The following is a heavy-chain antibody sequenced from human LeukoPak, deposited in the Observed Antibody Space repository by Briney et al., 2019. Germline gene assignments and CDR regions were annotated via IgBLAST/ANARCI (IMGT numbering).Heavy chain of an antibody. CDR2: FDPEDGET. D-gene: IGHD6-19*01. CDR1: GYTLTELS. CDR3: ATESYSSGSYYYYYYYMDV. V-gene: IGHV1-24*01. J-gene: IGHJ6*03. Sequence: GASVKVSCKVSGYTLTELSMHWVRQAPGKGLEWMGGFDPEDGETIYAQKFQGRVTMTEDTSTDTAYMELSSLRSEDTAVYYCATESYSSGSYYYYYYYMDVWGKGTTVTVS.